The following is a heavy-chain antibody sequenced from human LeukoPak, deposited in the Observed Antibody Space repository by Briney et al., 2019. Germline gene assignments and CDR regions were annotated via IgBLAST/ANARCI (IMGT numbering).Heavy chain of an antibody. D-gene: IGHD6-19*01. CDR2: ISYDGVNT. J-gene: IGHJ4*02. CDR1: GFTFRRSA. V-gene: IGHV3-30*04. Sequence: GGSLRLSCTASGFTFRRSAMHWVRQAPGKGLEWVAVISYDGVNTYYADSVKGRFTISRDNSKSTVFLQMSSLRHEDTAVYFCARDLGLAVASSWGGLDYWGQGTLVTVSS. CDR3: ARDLGLAVASSWGGLDY.